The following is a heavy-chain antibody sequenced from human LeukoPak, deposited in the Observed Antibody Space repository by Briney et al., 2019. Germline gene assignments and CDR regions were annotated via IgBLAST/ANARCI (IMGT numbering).Heavy chain of an antibody. CDR2: IKQDGSEK. V-gene: IGHV3-7*03. D-gene: IGHD2-2*01. J-gene: IGHJ3*02. Sequence: GGSLRLSCAASGFTFSSYWMSWVRQAPGKGLEWVANIKQDGSEKYYVDSVKGRFTISRDNAKNSLYLQMNSLRAEDTAVYYCARGWPAQTDAFDIWGQGTMVTVSS. CDR3: ARGWPAQTDAFDI. CDR1: GFTFSSYW.